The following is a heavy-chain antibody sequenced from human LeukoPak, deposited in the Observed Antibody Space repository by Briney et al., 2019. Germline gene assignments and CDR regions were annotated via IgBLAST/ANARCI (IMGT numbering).Heavy chain of an antibody. Sequence: GGSLRLSCAASGFTFSSYWMHWVRQAPGKGLEWVAVIWYDGSNKYYADSVRGRFTISRDNSKNTPYLQMNSLRAEDTAVYYCARGYSSSWYPFYFDYWGQGTLVTVSS. D-gene: IGHD6-13*01. V-gene: IGHV3-33*08. CDR2: IWYDGSNK. CDR3: ARGYSSSWYPFYFDY. CDR1: GFTFSSYW. J-gene: IGHJ4*02.